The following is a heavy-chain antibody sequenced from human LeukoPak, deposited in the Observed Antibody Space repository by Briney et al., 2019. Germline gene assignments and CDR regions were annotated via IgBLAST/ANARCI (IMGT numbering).Heavy chain of an antibody. D-gene: IGHD6-13*01. J-gene: IGHJ4*02. V-gene: IGHV3-21*01. CDR3: ARIIAAAGPYYFDY. Sequence: PGGSLRLSCAASGFTFSSYSMNWARQAPGKGLEWVSSISSSSSYIYYADSVKGRFTISRDNAKNSLYLQMNSLRAEDTAVYYCARIIAAAGPYYFDYWGQGTLVTVSS. CDR1: GFTFSSYS. CDR2: ISSSSSYI.